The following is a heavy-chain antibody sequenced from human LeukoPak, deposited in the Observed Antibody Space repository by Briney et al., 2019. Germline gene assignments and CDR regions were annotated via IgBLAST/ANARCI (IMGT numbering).Heavy chain of an antibody. Sequence: SETLSLTCAVYGGSFSGYYWSWIRQPPGKGLEWIGEINHSGSTNYNPSLKSRVTISVDTSKNQFSLKLSSVTAADTAVYYCARLPTTVTTIGYYYYGMDVWGQGTTVTVSS. CDR2: INHSGST. D-gene: IGHD4-17*01. J-gene: IGHJ6*02. CDR1: GGSFSGYY. V-gene: IGHV4-34*01. CDR3: ARLPTTVTTIGYYYYGMDV.